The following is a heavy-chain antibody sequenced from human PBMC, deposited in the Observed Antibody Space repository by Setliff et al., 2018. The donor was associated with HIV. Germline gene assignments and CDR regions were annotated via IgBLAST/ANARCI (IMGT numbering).Heavy chain of an antibody. D-gene: IGHD4-4*01. J-gene: IGHJ5*02. CDR3: ARGRMATVLIRNWIDP. CDR2: INHSGST. Sequence: SETLSLTCAVYGGSLSGYYWTWIRQPPGKGLEWIGEINHSGSTNYNPSLKSRVTISIDTSKNQFSLKLSSVTAADTAMYYCARGRMATVLIRNWIDPWGQGSLVT. CDR1: GGSLSGYY. V-gene: IGHV4-34*01.